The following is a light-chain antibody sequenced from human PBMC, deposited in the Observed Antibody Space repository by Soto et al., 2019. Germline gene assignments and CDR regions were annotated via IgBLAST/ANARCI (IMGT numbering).Light chain of an antibody. J-gene: IGKJ5*01. Sequence: DIQMTQSPSSLSASVGDRVTITCRASQSISSYLNWYQQKPGKAPKLLIYAASSLQSGVPSRFSGSGSGTDFTLTISIPQPEDFATYYCQQSYSTPPITFGQGTRLEIK. CDR2: AAS. CDR3: QQSYSTPPIT. CDR1: QSISSY. V-gene: IGKV1-39*01.